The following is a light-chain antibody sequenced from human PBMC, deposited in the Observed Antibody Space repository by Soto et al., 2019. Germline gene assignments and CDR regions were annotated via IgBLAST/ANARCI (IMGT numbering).Light chain of an antibody. V-gene: IGKV3-15*01. Sequence: EIVLTQSPATLSLSPGERATLSCRASQSVSGYLAWYQQKPGQAPRLLIYGASTRATGIPARFSGSGSGTEFTLTISSLQSEDFAVYYCQQYNNWPPPITFGQGTRLEIK. CDR3: QQYNNWPPPIT. J-gene: IGKJ5*01. CDR1: QSVSGY. CDR2: GAS.